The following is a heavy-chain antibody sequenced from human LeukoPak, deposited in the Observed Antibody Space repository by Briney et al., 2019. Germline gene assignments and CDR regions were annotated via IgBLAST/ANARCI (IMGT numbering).Heavy chain of an antibody. CDR2: IYYSGST. Sequence: SETLSLTCTVSGGSISSGGYSWSWIRQHPGKGLEWIGYIYYSGSTYYNPSLKSRVTISVDTSKNQFSLKLSSVTAADTAVYYCARESPYCSGGSCFDYWGQGTLVTVSS. D-gene: IGHD2-15*01. J-gene: IGHJ4*02. V-gene: IGHV4-31*03. CDR1: GGSISSGGYS. CDR3: ARESPYCSGGSCFDY.